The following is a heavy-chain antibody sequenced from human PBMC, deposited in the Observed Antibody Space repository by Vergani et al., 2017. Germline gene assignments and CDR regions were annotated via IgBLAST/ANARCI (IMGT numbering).Heavy chain of an antibody. V-gene: IGHV3-48*02. D-gene: IGHD3-22*01. Sequence: EVQLVESGGGLVQPGGSLRLSCAASGFTFSSYSMNWVRQAPGKGLEWVSYISSSSSTIYYADSVKGRFTISRDNAKNSLYLQMNSLRDEDTAVYYCASKYYYDRRGGYWGQGTLVTVSS. CDR3: ASKYYYDRRGGY. J-gene: IGHJ4*02. CDR2: ISSSSSTI. CDR1: GFTFSSYS.